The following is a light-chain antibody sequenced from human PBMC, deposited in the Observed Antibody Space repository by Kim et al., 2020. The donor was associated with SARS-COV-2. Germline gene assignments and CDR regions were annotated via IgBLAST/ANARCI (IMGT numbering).Light chain of an antibody. CDR3: QTWGTGFQV. CDR2: VYSDGSH. J-gene: IGLJ3*02. V-gene: IGLV4-69*01. CDR1: SGHHNYA. Sequence: QLVLTQSPSASASLGASVKLTCTLSSGHHNYAIAWHQQRPEKGPRYLMKVYSDGSHSKGDGISDRFSGSSSGDERNLTIASLHSEDEGDYYCQTWGTGFQVFGGGTQLTVL.